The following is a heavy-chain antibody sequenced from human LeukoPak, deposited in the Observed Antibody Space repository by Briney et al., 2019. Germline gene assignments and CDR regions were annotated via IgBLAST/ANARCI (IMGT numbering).Heavy chain of an antibody. J-gene: IGHJ4*02. V-gene: IGHV3-30-3*01. Sequence: GGSLRLSCAASGFTFSSYAMHWVRQAPGKGLEWVAVISYDGSNKYYADSVKGRFTISRDNSKNTLYLQMNSLRAEDTAVYYCAREPCDYWGQGTLVTVSS. CDR3: AREPCDY. CDR1: GFTFSSYA. CDR2: ISYDGSNK.